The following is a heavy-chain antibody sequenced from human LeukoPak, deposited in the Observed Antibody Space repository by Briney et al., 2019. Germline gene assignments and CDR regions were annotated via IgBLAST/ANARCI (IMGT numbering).Heavy chain of an antibody. Sequence: SETLSLTCTVSGGSISSSSYYWGWIRQPPGKGLEWIESIYYSGSTYYNPSLKSRVTISVDTSKNQFSLKLSSVTAADTAVYYCARQTGGSPLSDPWGQGTLVTVSS. V-gene: IGHV4-39*01. D-gene: IGHD2-15*01. CDR1: GGSISSSSYY. CDR3: ARQTGGSPLSDP. CDR2: IYYSGST. J-gene: IGHJ5*02.